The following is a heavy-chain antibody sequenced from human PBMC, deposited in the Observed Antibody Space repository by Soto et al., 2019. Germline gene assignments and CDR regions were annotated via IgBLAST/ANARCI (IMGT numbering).Heavy chain of an antibody. CDR3: VRDRYWYSSSWPDAFDI. Sequence: GGSLRLSCAASGFTFSIYSMNWVRQAPGKGLEWVSYISSSSSTIYYADSVKGRFTISRDNAKNSLYLQMNSLRAEDTAVYYCVRDRYWYSSSWPDAFDIWGQGTMVTVSS. CDR2: ISSSSSTI. J-gene: IGHJ3*02. CDR1: GFTFSIYS. V-gene: IGHV3-48*01. D-gene: IGHD6-13*01.